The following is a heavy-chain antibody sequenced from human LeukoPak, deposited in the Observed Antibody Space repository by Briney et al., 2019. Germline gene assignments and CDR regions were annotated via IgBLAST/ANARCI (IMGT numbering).Heavy chain of an antibody. CDR1: GFTVSNNY. V-gene: IGHV3-53*01. CDR2: IHSGGTT. Sequence: GGSLRLSCAASGFTVSNNYMSWVRQAPGKGLEWVSVIHSGGTTNYADSVQGRFTISRDNSKTTVYLHMNSLRAEDTAVYYCARDSDSGYGPFASWGQGTLVTVSS. J-gene: IGHJ4*02. CDR3: ARDSDSGYGPFAS. D-gene: IGHD5-12*01.